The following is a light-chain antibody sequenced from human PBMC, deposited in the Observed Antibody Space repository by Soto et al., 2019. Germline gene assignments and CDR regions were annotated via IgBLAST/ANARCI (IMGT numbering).Light chain of an antibody. CDR3: KQSNTLYLNT. J-gene: IGKJ5*01. CDR1: QSISSN. V-gene: IGKV3-15*01. Sequence: EIVMTQSTDTLSVSTGERATLSCTASQSISSNLAWYQQKPGQSPRRLIYGASTRATGILARFSGSGSATAFTLSIISLHYEDIAVYCCKQSNTLYLNTFGQATPRHIK. CDR2: GAS.